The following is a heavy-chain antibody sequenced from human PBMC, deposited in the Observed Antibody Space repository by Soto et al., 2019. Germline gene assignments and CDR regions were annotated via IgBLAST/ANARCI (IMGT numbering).Heavy chain of an antibody. CDR1: GYIIKNYW. D-gene: IGHD3-16*01. Sequence: PGESLKISCKASGYIIKNYWIGWVRQMAGRGLEWMGIIFPDDSDTRYSPSFQGHVTISVDKSISTAYVQWSSLKASDSAIYYCFRGGVTSRTFDYWGQGTLVTISS. V-gene: IGHV5-51*01. J-gene: IGHJ4*02. CDR3: FRGGVTSRTFDY. CDR2: IFPDDSDT.